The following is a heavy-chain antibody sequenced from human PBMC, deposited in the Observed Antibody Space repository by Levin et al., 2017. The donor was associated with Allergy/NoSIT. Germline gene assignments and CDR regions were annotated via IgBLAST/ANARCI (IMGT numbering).Heavy chain of an antibody. CDR3: ARDLNAYYYYGMDV. CDR1: GGSISTYY. CDR2: IYYSGST. V-gene: IGHV4-59*01. Sequence: SQTLSLTCTVSGGSISTYYWSWIRQPPGKGLEWIGYIYYSGSTNYNPSLKSRVTISVDTSKTQFSLKLRSVTSADTAVYYCARDLNAYYYYGMDVWGQGTTVTVSS. D-gene: IGHD3-9*01. J-gene: IGHJ6*01.